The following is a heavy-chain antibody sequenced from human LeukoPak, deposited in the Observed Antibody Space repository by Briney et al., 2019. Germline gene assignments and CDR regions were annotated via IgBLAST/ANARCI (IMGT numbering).Heavy chain of an antibody. CDR1: GGSISSYY. D-gene: IGHD4-23*01. CDR3: ARDRVRWSFDN. CDR2: IYYSGST. J-gene: IGHJ4*02. V-gene: IGHV4-59*12. Sequence: SETLSLTCTVSGGSISSYYWSWIRQPPGKGLEWIGYIYYSGSTNYNPSLKSRVTISVDTSKNQFSLKLSSVTAADTAVYYCARDRVRWSFDNWGQGTLVTVSS.